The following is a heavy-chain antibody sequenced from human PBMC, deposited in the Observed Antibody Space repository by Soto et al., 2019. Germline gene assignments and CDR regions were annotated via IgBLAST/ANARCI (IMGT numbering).Heavy chain of an antibody. J-gene: IGHJ4*02. Sequence: EVQLVESGGGLIQPGGSLKLSCAASGFTVGNNYMSCVRQAPGKGLEWVPLIYSTGTTNYADSVKGRFTVSRDNAKSTLYLEMNSLRAEDTAVYYCAKDGRGSGSHYNSFGYWGQGTLVTVSS. CDR3: AKDGRGSGSHYNSFGY. CDR2: IYSTGTT. D-gene: IGHD3-10*01. CDR1: GFTVGNNY. V-gene: IGHV3-53*01.